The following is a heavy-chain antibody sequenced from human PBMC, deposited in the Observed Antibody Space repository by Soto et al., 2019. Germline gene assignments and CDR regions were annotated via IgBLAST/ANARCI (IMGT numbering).Heavy chain of an antibody. CDR3: ARDPWGSSGWYPPAAEYFQH. CDR2: ISSSGSTI. D-gene: IGHD6-19*01. Sequence: PGGSLRLSCAASGFTFSDYYMSWIRQAPGKGLEWVSYISSSGSTIYYADSVKGRFTISRDNAKNSLYLQMNSLRAEDTAVYYCARDPWGSSGWYPPAAEYFQHWGQGTLVTVSS. J-gene: IGHJ1*01. CDR1: GFTFSDYY. V-gene: IGHV3-11*01.